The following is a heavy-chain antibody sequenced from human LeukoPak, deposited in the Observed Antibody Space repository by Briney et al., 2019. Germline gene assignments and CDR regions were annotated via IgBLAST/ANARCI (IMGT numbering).Heavy chain of an antibody. D-gene: IGHD6-19*01. J-gene: IGHJ4*02. CDR2: FSGGSP. V-gene: IGHV3-23*01. CDR1: GFIFSNYD. Sequence: GGSLRLSCTASGFIFSNYDMSWVRQAPGKGLEWVSAFSGGSPYYADSVEGRFTVSRDNSKNTLYLQMNSLRAEDTAVYYCARVGVWSSGWYIDYWGQGTLVTVSS. CDR3: ARVGVWSSGWYIDY.